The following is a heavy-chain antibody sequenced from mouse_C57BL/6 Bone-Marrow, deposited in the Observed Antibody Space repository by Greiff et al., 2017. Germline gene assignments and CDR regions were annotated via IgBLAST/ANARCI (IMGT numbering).Heavy chain of an antibody. J-gene: IGHJ3*01. CDR2: IYPGSGST. V-gene: IGHV1-55*01. Sequence: QVQLQQPGAELVKPGASVKMSCKASGYTFTSYWITWVKQRPEQGLEWIGYIYPGSGSTNYNEKFKSKATLTVDTSSSTAYMQLSSLTSEDSAVYYCARGNDPWLAYWGQGTLVTVSA. CDR3: ARGNDPWLAY. CDR1: GYTFTSYW.